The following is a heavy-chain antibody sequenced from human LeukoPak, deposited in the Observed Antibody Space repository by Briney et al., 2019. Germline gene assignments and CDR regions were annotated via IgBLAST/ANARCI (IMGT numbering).Heavy chain of an antibody. V-gene: IGHV4-34*01. J-gene: IGHJ3*02. D-gene: IGHD6-13*01. CDR2: INHSGST. CDR1: GGSFSGYY. Sequence: SETLSLTCAVYGGSFSGYYWSWIRQPPGKGLEWIGEINHSGSTNYNPSLKSRVTISVDTSKNQFSLKLSSVTAADTAVYYCARVPRSWLAFDIWGQGTMVTVSS. CDR3: ARVPRSWLAFDI.